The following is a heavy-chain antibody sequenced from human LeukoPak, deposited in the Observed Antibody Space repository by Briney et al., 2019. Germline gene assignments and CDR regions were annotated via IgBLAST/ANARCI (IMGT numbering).Heavy chain of an antibody. D-gene: IGHD1-26*01. CDR1: GFTFSSYS. CDR2: ISSSSSTI. Sequence: PGGSLRLSCAASGFTFSSYSMNWVRQAPGKGLEWVSYISSSSSTINYADSVKGRFTIPRDNAQNSVYLQMNSLRDEDTAVYYCARVGELDYWGQGTLVTVSS. V-gene: IGHV3-48*02. J-gene: IGHJ4*02. CDR3: ARVGELDY.